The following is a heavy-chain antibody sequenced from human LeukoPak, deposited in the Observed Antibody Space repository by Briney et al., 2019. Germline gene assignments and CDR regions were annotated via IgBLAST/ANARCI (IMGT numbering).Heavy chain of an antibody. J-gene: IGHJ4*02. CDR2: IYYSGST. V-gene: IGHV4-31*03. CDR3: ARGRVRYSSSSKYYFDY. Sequence: SQTLSLTCTVSGGSISSGGYYWSWIRQHPGKGLEWIGYIYYSGSTYYNPSLKSRVTISVDTSKNQFSLKLSSVTAADTAVCYCARGRVRYSSSSKYYFDYWGQGTLVTVSS. CDR1: GGSISSGGYY. D-gene: IGHD6-6*01.